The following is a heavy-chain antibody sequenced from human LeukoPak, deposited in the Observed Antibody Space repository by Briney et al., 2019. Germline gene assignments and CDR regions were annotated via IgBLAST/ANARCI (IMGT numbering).Heavy chain of an antibody. CDR2: ISYDGSNK. J-gene: IGHJ4*02. CDR1: GFTFSSYA. D-gene: IGHD3-22*01. CDR3: AVGEYYYDSSGYSDY. V-gene: IGHV3-30-3*01. Sequence: GGSLRLSCAASGFTFSSYAMHWVRQAPGKGLEWVAAISYDGSNKYYADSVKGRFTISRDNSENTLYLQMNSLRAEDTAVYYCAVGEYYYDSSGYSDYWGQGTLVTVSS.